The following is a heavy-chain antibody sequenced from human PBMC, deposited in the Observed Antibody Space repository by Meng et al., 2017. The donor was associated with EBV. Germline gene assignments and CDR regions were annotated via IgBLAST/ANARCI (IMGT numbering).Heavy chain of an antibody. J-gene: IGHJ4*02. Sequence: QGTLGQSGAEVKKPGASVKVSCKASGYTFTSYGISWVRQAPGQGLEWMGWISAYNGNTNYAQKLQGRVTMTTDTSTSTAYMELRSLRSDDTAVYYCARDGRLYDTPSPFDYWGQGTLVTVSS. CDR1: GYTFTSYG. CDR3: ARDGRLYDTPSPFDY. D-gene: IGHD3-22*01. V-gene: IGHV1-18*01. CDR2: ISAYNGNT.